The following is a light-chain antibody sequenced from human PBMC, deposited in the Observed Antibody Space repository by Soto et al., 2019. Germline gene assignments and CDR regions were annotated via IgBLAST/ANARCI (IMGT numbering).Light chain of an antibody. J-gene: IGKJ2*01. Sequence: EIVLTQSPGTLSLSPGERATLSCRASQSVSSAYLAWYQQIPVQAPRLLIYGASSWATGIPDRFSGSGSGTDFALTISGLETEVFAVYYCQQSGSSFYTFGQGTKLEIK. V-gene: IGKV3-20*01. CDR1: QSVSSAY. CDR3: QQSGSSFYT. CDR2: GAS.